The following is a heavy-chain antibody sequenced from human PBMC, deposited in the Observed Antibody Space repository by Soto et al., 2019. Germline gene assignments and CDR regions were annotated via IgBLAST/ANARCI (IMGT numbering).Heavy chain of an antibody. CDR3: ARVGYCSSTSCYGTFDY. D-gene: IGHD2-2*01. Sequence: GASVKVACKACGYTFTSYAMHWARQAPGQRLEWMGWINAGNGNTKYSQKFQGRVTITRDTSASTAYMELSSLRSEDTAVYYCARVGYCSSTSCYGTFDYWGQGTLVTAPQ. V-gene: IGHV1-3*01. CDR1: GYTFTSYA. J-gene: IGHJ4*02. CDR2: INAGNGNT.